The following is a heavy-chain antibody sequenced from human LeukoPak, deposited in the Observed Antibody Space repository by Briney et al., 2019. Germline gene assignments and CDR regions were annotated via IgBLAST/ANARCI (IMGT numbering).Heavy chain of an antibody. CDR3: ARQGGIYGDYDIDY. CDR1: GGSFSGYY. CDR2: INHSGST. D-gene: IGHD4-17*01. V-gene: IGHV4-34*01. J-gene: IGHJ4*02. Sequence: PSETLSLTCAVYGGSFSGYYWSWIRQPPGKGLEWIGEINHSGSTNYNPSLKSRVTISVDTSKNQFSLKLSSVTAAAPAVYYCARQGGIYGDYDIDYWGQGTLVTVSS.